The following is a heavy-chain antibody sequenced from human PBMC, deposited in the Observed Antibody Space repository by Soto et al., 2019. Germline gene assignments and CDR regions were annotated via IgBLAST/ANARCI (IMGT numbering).Heavy chain of an antibody. J-gene: IGHJ6*02. D-gene: IGHD4-17*01. CDR2: IYSGGST. V-gene: IGHV3-53*01. CDR3: ARVFDLTTDYYYGMDV. CDR1: GFTVSSNY. Sequence: GGSLRLSCAASGFTVSSNYMSWVRQAPGKGLEWVSVIYSGGSTYYADSVKGRFTISRDNSKNTLYLQMNSLRAEDTAVYYCARVFDLTTDYYYGMDVWGQGTTVTVSS.